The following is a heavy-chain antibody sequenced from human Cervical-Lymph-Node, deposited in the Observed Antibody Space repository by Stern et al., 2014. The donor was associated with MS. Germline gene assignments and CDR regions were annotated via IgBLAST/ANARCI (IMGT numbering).Heavy chain of an antibody. J-gene: IGHJ4*02. Sequence: VKLVESGAEVRKPGYSMRVSCTASGGSFSSYAISWGRQAPGQGIALMGGVIPIFATNNYAQNFQGRFTITADRSTSTIYMELSNLTSDDTAVYYCARDGGGRGVISYSCDSWGQGSLVTVTS. CDR2: VIPIFATN. CDR3: ARDGGGRGVISYSCDS. CDR1: GGSFSSYA. V-gene: IGHV1-69*06. D-gene: IGHD3-10*01.